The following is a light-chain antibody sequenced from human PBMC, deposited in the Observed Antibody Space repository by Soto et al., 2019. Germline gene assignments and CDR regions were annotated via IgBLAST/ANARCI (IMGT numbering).Light chain of an antibody. J-gene: IGKJ4*01. CDR1: QSVSSSY. CDR3: QQYGRPPPFT. Sequence: EIVLTQSPGTLSLSPGERATLSCRASQSVSSSYLAWYQQKPGQAPRLLIYGASSRATGIPDRFSGSGSGTDFTLTISRLEPEDFAVYYCQQYGRPPPFTFGGGTKAEIK. CDR2: GAS. V-gene: IGKV3-20*01.